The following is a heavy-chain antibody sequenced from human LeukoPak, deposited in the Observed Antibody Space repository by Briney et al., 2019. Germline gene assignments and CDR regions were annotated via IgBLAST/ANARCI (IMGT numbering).Heavy chain of an antibody. CDR1: SDSISNSNYL. CDR3: VIYLVTPRLQFDY. D-gene: IGHD3-9*01. V-gene: IGHV4-39*07. CDR2: ISYSGTT. J-gene: IGHJ4*02. Sequence: MTSETLSLTCTVSSDSISNSNYLWGWIRQPPGKGLEWIGSISYSGTTYYNPSLKTRVTVSVETSKSQFSLKLTSVTAADTAIYYCVIYLVTPRLQFDYWGQGSLIIVSS.